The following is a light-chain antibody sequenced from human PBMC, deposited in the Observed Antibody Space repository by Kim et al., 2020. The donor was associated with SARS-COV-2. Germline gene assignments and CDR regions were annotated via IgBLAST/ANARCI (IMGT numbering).Light chain of an antibody. CDR1: SSNIGSNT. CDR2: SNN. Sequence: ELTQPPSASGTPGQRVTISCSGSSSNIGSNTVNWYQQLPGTAPKLLIYSNNQRPSGVPDRFSGSKSGTSASLAISGLQSEDEADYYCAAWDDSLNGEVFGGGTQLTVL. CDR3: AAWDDSLNGEV. J-gene: IGLJ2*01. V-gene: IGLV1-44*01.